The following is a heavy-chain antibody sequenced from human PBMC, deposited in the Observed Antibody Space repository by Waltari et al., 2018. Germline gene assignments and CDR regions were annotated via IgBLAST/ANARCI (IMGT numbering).Heavy chain of an antibody. CDR3: ARHPEQLVGYWYFDL. Sequence: QVQLQESGPGLVKPSETLSLTGDVSGYSISSGYYWGWIRQPPGRGLEWVGSIYPSGSTYQNPALKSRLTISLDTSKNQFALRLSSVTAADTAVFYCARHPEQLVGYWYFDLWGRGTLVTVSS. CDR1: GYSISSGYY. J-gene: IGHJ2*01. D-gene: IGHD6-6*01. V-gene: IGHV4-38-2*01. CDR2: IYPSGST.